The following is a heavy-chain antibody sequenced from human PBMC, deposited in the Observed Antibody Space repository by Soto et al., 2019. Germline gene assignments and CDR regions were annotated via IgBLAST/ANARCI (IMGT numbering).Heavy chain of an antibody. Sequence: DVQLVESGGGLVQPGGSLRLSCAVSGFTVSSDYMSWVRQAPAKGLEWVSAIYSGGDTYYADSMKGRFTMSRDNSKNTLYSQMTRLRAEETAVYDCARANTGWPDALVMWGQGTMVTVSS. CDR2: IYSGGDT. CDR1: GFTVSSDY. CDR3: ARANTGWPDALVM. D-gene: IGHD7-27*01. V-gene: IGHV3-66*01. J-gene: IGHJ3*02.